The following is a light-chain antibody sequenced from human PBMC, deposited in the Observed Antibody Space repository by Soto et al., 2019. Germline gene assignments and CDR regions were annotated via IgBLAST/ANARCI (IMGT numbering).Light chain of an antibody. CDR1: QSVMNSNY. CDR3: QQYGSSIT. J-gene: IGKJ5*01. V-gene: IGKV3-20*01. CDR2: SAS. Sequence: EIVLTQSPGTLSLSPGERATLSCSASQSVMNSNYLAWYQQKPGQAPSLLIYSASTRATGIPDRFSGSGSGTDFTLTISRLEPEDFAVYYCQQYGSSITFGQGTRLEIK.